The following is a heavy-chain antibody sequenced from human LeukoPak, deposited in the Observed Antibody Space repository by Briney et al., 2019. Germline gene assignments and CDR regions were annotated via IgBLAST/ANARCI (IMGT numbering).Heavy chain of an antibody. CDR2: IYSGGST. J-gene: IGHJ6*02. CDR1: GFTVSSNY. Sequence: PGGSLRLSCAASGFTVSSNYMSWVRQAPGKGLEWVSVIYSGGSTYYADSVKGRFTISRDNSKNTLYLQMNSLRAEDTAVYYCARDPYYYGMDVWGQGTTVTVSS. CDR3: ARDPYYYGMDV. V-gene: IGHV3-66*01.